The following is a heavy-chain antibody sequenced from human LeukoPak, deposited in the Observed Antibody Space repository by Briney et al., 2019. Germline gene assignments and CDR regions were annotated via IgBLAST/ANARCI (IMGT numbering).Heavy chain of an antibody. CDR1: GGSISSSSYY. V-gene: IGHV4-39*07. CDR2: IYYSGST. D-gene: IGHD3-10*01. Sequence: PSETLSLTCTVSGGSISSSSYYWGWIRQPPGKGLERIGSIYYSGSTYYNPSLKSRVTISVDTSKNQFSLKLSSVTAADTAVYYCARSPHYYGSGSQYYFDYWGQGTLVTVSS. CDR3: ARSPHYYGSGSQYYFDY. J-gene: IGHJ4*02.